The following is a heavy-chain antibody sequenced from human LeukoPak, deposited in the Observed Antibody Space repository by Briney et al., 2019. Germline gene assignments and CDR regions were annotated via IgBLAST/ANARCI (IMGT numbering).Heavy chain of an antibody. CDR1: GYTFTSYG. V-gene: IGHV1-18*01. CDR2: ISAYNGNT. J-gene: IGHJ6*02. D-gene: IGHD2-15*01. Sequence: ASVKVSCKASGYTFTSYGISWVRQAPGQGLEWMGWISAYNGNTNYAQKLQGRVTMTTDTSTSTAYMELRSLRSDDTAVYYCTRDDPLYCSGGSCYSVDYYYGMDVWGQGTTVTVSS. CDR3: TRDDPLYCSGGSCYSVDYYYGMDV.